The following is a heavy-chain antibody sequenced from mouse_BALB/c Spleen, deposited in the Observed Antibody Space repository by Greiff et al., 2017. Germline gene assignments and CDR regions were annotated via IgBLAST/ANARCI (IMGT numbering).Heavy chain of an antibody. J-gene: IGHJ4*01. CDR3: TRWDGNYPYAMDY. V-gene: IGHV1S127*01. CDR2: IDPSDSYT. D-gene: IGHD2-1*01. Sequence: VQLQQPGAELVKPGASVKMSCKASGYTFTSYWMHWVKQRPGQGLEWIGTIDPSDSYTSYNQKFKGKATLTVDTSSSTAYMQLSSLTSEDSAVYYCTRWDGNYPYAMDYWGQGTSVTVSS. CDR1: GYTFTSYW.